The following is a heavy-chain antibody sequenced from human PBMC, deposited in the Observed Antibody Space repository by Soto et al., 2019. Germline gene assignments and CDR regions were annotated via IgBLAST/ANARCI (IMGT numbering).Heavy chain of an antibody. CDR2: INHSGST. Sequence: QVQLQQWGAGLLKPSETLSLTCAVYGGSFSGYYWYCIRQPPGKGLEWIGEINHSGSTNYNPSLKSRVTIPVDTSKNQFSLKVTSVTAADTAVYYCARGWGAVADYWGQGTLVTVSS. J-gene: IGHJ4*02. CDR1: GGSFSGYY. V-gene: IGHV4-34*01. D-gene: IGHD6-19*01. CDR3: ARGWGAVADY.